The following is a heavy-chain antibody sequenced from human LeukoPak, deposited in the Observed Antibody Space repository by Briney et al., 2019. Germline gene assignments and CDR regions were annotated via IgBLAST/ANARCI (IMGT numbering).Heavy chain of an antibody. J-gene: IGHJ4*02. CDR1: GGSISSYY. CDR2: IYYSGST. Sequence: PSETLSLTCTVSGGSISSYYWSWIRQPPGKGLEWIGYIYYSGSTNYNPSLKSRVTISVDTSKNQFSLKLSSVTAADTAVYYCARGAIAAATHQYYFDYWGQGTLVTVSS. D-gene: IGHD6-13*01. CDR3: ARGAIAAATHQYYFDY. V-gene: IGHV4-59*01.